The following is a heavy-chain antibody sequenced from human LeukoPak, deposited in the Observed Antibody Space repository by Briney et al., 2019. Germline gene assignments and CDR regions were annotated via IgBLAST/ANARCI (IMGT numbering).Heavy chain of an antibody. CDR3: VRQSRIFGVTRPGYMDV. D-gene: IGHD3-3*01. Sequence: SESLSLTCGVSGGSISTNTFFWGWIRQPPGKGLEWIGNVFYSGNTMYNPSLKSRLTMSIDTSKSQFSLSLSSVTAADTAMYWCVRQSRIFGVTRPGYMDVWGKGIMVSVSS. V-gene: IGHV4-39*01. CDR1: GGSISTNTFF. CDR2: VFYSGNT. J-gene: IGHJ6*03.